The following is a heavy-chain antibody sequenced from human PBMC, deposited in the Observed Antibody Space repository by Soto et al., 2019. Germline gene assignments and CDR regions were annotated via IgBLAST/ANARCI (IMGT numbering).Heavy chain of an antibody. Sequence: GGSLRLSCAASGFTFSSYAMSWVRQAPGKGLEWVSAISGSGGSTYYSTSLKTRLTISKDTSKNQVVLTMTNMDPVDTATYYCARIRGGYYDSSGYYPSAPFDYWGQGTLVTVSS. CDR2: ISGSGGST. CDR1: GFTFSSYA. J-gene: IGHJ4*02. CDR3: ARIRGGYYDSSGYYPSAPFDY. D-gene: IGHD3-22*01. V-gene: IGHV3-23*01.